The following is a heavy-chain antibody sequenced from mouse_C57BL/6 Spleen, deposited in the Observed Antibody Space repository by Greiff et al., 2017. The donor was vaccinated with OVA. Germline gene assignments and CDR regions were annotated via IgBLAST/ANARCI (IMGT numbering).Heavy chain of an antibody. Sequence: EVQLQQSGPELVKPGASVKISCKASGYSFTGSYMNWVKQSPEKSLEWIGEIYPSTGGTTYNQKFKAKATLTVDNSSSPAYMPLKSLTSADSSVLNGARWIKRGDGMDDWGKGTTVTGSS. CDR2: IYPSTGGT. CDR1: GYSFTGSY. V-gene: IGHV1-42*01. D-gene: IGHD2-3*01. CDR3: ARWIKRGDGMDD. J-gene: IGHJ4*01.